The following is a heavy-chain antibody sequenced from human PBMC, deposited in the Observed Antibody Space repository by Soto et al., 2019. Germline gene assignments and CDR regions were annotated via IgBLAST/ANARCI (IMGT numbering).Heavy chain of an antibody. CDR3: ARDRISGSWSKFDY. V-gene: IGHV4-31*03. D-gene: IGHD6-13*01. CDR1: GLTISSASYY. CDR2: IYYNGST. Sequence: QVLLQESGPGLMKPSQILSLTCTVSGLTISSASYYWSWIRQHPGKGLEWVGNIYYNGSTYYSPSLKSRVTLWVDTSKNQFSLRLASVTAADTAVYYCARDRISGSWSKFDYWGQGTLVTVSS. J-gene: IGHJ4*02.